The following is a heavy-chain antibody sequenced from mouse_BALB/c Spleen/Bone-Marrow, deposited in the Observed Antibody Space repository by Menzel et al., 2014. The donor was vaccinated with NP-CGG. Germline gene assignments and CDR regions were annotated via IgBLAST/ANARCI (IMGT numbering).Heavy chain of an antibody. Sequence: EVQGVESGPELVKPGASVKMSCKASGYTFTNYVMHWVKQKPGQGLEWIGYINPYNDGTKYNEKFKGKATLTSDKSSGTAYMELSSLTSEGSAVYYCARRPSFYGSSYGAMDYWGQGTSVTVSS. D-gene: IGHD1-1*01. V-gene: IGHV1-14*01. J-gene: IGHJ4*01. CDR1: GYTFTNYV. CDR2: INPYNDGT. CDR3: ARRPSFYGSSYGAMDY.